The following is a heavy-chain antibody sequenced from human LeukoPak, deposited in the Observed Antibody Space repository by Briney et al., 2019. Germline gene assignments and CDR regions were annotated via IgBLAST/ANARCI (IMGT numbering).Heavy chain of an antibody. CDR2: ISYDGSNK. Sequence: PGGSLRLSCAASGFTFSSYGMHWVRQAPGKGLEWVPVISYDGSNKYYADSVKGRFTISRDNSKNTLYLQMNSLRAEDAAVYYCAKNNEGYYGGNSMDYWGQGTLVTVSS. CDR1: GFTFSSYG. D-gene: IGHD4-23*01. CDR3: AKNNEGYYGGNSMDY. J-gene: IGHJ4*02. V-gene: IGHV3-30*18.